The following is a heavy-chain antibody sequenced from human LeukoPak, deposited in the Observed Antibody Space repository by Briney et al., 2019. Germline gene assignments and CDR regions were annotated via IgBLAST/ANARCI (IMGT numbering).Heavy chain of an antibody. V-gene: IGHV3-7*01. D-gene: IGHD6-19*01. J-gene: IGHJ4*02. CDR1: GFTFSSYW. CDR3: ARAREYSSGWYRGLGFFVY. Sequence: GGSLRLSCAASGFTFSSYWMNWVRQAPGKGLEWVANIKQDGSEKYYVDSVKGRFTISRDNAKNSLYLQMNSLRAEDTAVYYCARAREYSSGWYRGLGFFVYWGQGTLVTVSS. CDR2: IKQDGSEK.